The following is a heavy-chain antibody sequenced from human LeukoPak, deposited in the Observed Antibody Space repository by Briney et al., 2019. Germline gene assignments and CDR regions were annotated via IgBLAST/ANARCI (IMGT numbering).Heavy chain of an antibody. J-gene: IGHJ4*02. V-gene: IGHV1-2*04. CDR1: GYTFTGYY. D-gene: IGHD3-22*01. CDR2: INPNSGGT. Sequence: ASVKVSCKASGYTFTGYYMHWVRQAPGQGLEWMGWINPNSGGTNYAQKFQGWVTMTRDTSISTAYMELSSLRSEDTAVYYCASGYYDSSGYYSPGDYFDYWGQGTLVTVSS. CDR3: ASGYYDSSGYYSPGDYFDY.